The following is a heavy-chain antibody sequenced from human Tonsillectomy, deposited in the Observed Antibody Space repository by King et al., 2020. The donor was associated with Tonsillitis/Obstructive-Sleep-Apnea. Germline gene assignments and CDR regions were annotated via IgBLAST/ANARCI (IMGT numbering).Heavy chain of an antibody. CDR2: IYYSGST. Sequence: QLQESGPGLVKPSETLSLTCTVSGGSVSSGSYYWSWIRQPPGKGLEWIGYIYYSGSTNYNPSLKSRVTISVDTSKNQFSLKLSSVTAADTAVYYCARMYYDFWSGYYPFSSDPWGQGTLVTVSS. V-gene: IGHV4-61*01. CDR3: ARMYYDFWSGYYPFSSDP. CDR1: GGSVSSGSYY. D-gene: IGHD3-3*01. J-gene: IGHJ5*02.